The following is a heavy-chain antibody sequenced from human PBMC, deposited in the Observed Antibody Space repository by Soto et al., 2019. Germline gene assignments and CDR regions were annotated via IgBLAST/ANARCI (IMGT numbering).Heavy chain of an antibody. D-gene: IGHD2-2*01. V-gene: IGHV1-69*06. CDR3: AKLVGPAARRSSMDV. CDR1: GGTFTSYA. J-gene: IGHJ6*02. CDR2: SIPIFGTA. Sequence: QVQLVQSGAEVKKPGSSVKVSCKASGGTFTSYAVSWVRQAPGQGLEWMGVSIPIFGTANYARKFQGRVTITADKSTSTAYMELSSLRSEDTAVYYCAKLVGPAARRSSMDVWGQGTTVTGSS.